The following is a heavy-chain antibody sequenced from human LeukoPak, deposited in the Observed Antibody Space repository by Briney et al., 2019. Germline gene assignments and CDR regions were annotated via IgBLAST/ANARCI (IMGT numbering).Heavy chain of an antibody. CDR3: ARDHHYYGSGSDFDY. V-gene: IGHV1-46*01. CDR1: GYTFTSYY. CDR2: INPSGGST. J-gene: IGHJ4*02. Sequence: ASVKVSCKASGYTFTSYYMHWVRQAPGQGLEWMGIINPSGGSTSYAQKFQGRVTMTRDMSTSTVYMELSSLRSEDTAVYYCARDHHYYGSGSDFDYWGQGTLVTVSS. D-gene: IGHD3-10*01.